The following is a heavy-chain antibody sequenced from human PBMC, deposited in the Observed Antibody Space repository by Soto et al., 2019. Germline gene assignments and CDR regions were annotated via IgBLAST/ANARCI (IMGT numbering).Heavy chain of an antibody. V-gene: IGHV1-18*01. J-gene: IGHJ5*02. CDR1: GYTFTSYG. CDR3: ARSPDYPLDYDSSGSFDP. CDR2: ISAYNGNT. Sequence: ASVKVSCKASGYTFTSYGISWVRQAPGQGLEWMGWISAYNGNTNYAQKLQGRVTMTTDTSTSTAYMELRSLRSDDTAVYYCARSPDYPLDYDSSGSFDPWGKGTLATDSS. D-gene: IGHD3-22*01.